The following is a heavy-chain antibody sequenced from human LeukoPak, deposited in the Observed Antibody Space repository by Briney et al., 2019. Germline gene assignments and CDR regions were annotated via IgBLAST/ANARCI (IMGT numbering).Heavy chain of an antibody. V-gene: IGHV3-20*04. Sequence: GGSLRLSCAASGFTFDDYGMSWVRQAPGKGLEWVSDINWNGGSTGYADSVRGRFTISRDNAKNSLYLQMNSLRAEYTAFFYCARASSLSLRAFDIWGQGTMVTVSS. D-gene: IGHD1-26*01. CDR3: ARASSLSLRAFDI. CDR1: GFTFDDYG. J-gene: IGHJ3*02. CDR2: INWNGGST.